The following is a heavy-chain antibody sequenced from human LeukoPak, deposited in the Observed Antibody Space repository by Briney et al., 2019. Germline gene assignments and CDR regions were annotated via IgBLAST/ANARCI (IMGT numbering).Heavy chain of an antibody. CDR1: AYSFSTYD. CDR3: ARGGLPAYYYYMDV. Sequence: ASVKVSCKASAYSFSTYDINWVRQATGQGLEWMGWMNPDSGNTGYAQKFQGRVTITRNTSISTAYMELSSLKSDDTAVYYCARGGLPAYYYYMDVWGKGTTVTVSS. V-gene: IGHV1-8*03. D-gene: IGHD5-12*01. J-gene: IGHJ6*03. CDR2: MNPDSGNT.